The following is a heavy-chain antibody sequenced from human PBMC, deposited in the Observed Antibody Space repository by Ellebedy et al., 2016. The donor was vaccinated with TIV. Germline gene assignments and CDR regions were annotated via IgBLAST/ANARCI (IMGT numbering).Heavy chain of an antibody. CDR1: GYTFTGYY. D-gene: IGHD2-2*01. Sequence: AASVKVSCKASGYTFTGYYMHWVRQAPGQGLEWMGWINPNSGGTHYAQKFQGWVTMTRETSISTAYMELSRLRSDDTAVYYCARDLEGYCSSTSCYGFGRLDYWGQGTLVTVSS. J-gene: IGHJ4*02. V-gene: IGHV1-2*04. CDR3: ARDLEGYCSSTSCYGFGRLDY. CDR2: INPNSGGT.